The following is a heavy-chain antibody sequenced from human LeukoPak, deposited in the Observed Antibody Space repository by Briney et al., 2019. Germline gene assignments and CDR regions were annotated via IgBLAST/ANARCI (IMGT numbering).Heavy chain of an antibody. J-gene: IGHJ4*02. CDR3: ARINYDSWSGYSTGGFDY. V-gene: IGHV4-61*02. Sequence: SQTLSLACTVSSGSISSGGFYWNWIRQPAGKALEWIGRIYTSGSTDYNPSLKSRVTISVDTSKNQFSLKLSSVTAADTAVYYCARINYDSWSGYSTGGFDYWGQGTLVTVSS. CDR1: SGSISSGGFY. D-gene: IGHD3-3*01. CDR2: IYTSGST.